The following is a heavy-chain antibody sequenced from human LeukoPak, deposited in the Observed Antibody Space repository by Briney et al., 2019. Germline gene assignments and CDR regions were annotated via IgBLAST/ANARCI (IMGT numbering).Heavy chain of an antibody. CDR2: IRYDGSNK. CDR1: GFTFSSYG. Sequence: PGGSLRLSCAASGFTFSSYGMHWVRQAPGKGLEWVAFIRYDGSNKYYADSVKGRFTISRDNSKNTLYLQMNGLRAEDTAVYYCAKDELVYCGGDCYPRSGFDYWGQGTLVTVSS. V-gene: IGHV3-30*02. D-gene: IGHD2-21*01. J-gene: IGHJ4*02. CDR3: AKDELVYCGGDCYPRSGFDY.